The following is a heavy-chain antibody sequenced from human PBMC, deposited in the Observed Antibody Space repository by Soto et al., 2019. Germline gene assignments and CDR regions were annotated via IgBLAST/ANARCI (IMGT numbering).Heavy chain of an antibody. CDR3: ARVQTGYEFTY. V-gene: IGHV1-18*01. J-gene: IGHJ4*02. CDR2: ISANNGNT. D-gene: IGHD5-12*01. CDR1: GYTFTSYG. Sequence: QVQLVQSGAEVKKPGASVKVSCKASGYTFTSYGINWVRQAPGQGLEWMGWISANNGNTHYAQKLQGRVTMTTETXXXXTYXXXXXXXXXXXXXYXCARVQTGYEFTYCGQGTLVTVSS.